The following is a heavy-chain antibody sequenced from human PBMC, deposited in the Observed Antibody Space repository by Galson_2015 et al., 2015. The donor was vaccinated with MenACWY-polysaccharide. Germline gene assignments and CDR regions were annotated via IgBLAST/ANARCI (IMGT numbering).Heavy chain of an antibody. CDR3: ARVAATVTTHHWYFDL. V-gene: IGHV1-18*01. Sequence: SVKVSCKASGYTFTSYGVSWVRQAPGQGLEWMGWISAYNGNTNYAQKLQGRVTMTTDTSTGTAYMELRSLRSDDTAVYYCARVAATVTTHHWYFDLWGRGTLVTVSS. J-gene: IGHJ2*01. CDR1: GYTFTSYG. CDR2: ISAYNGNT. D-gene: IGHD4-11*01.